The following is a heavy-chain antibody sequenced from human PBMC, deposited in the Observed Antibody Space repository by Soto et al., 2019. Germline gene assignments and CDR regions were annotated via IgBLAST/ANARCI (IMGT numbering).Heavy chain of an antibody. J-gene: IGHJ6*02. CDR1: GGTFSSYA. CDR2: IIPIFGTA. Sequence: ASVKVSCKASGGTFSSYAISWVRQAPGQGLEWMGGIIPIFGTANYAQKFQGRVTITADESTSTAYMELSSLRSEDTAVYYCARGGRPLGYCSGGSCASLPKNYYYYGMDVWGQGTTVTVSS. V-gene: IGHV1-69*13. D-gene: IGHD2-15*01. CDR3: ARGGRPLGYCSGGSCASLPKNYYYYGMDV.